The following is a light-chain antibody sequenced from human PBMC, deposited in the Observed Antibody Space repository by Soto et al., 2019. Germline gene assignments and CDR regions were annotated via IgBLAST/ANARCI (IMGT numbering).Light chain of an antibody. V-gene: IGLV2-14*01. CDR3: QSYDSSLSNLVV. J-gene: IGLJ2*01. CDR2: EVS. Sequence: QSALTQPASVSGPLGQSVTISCTGTSNDVGGYPYVSWYQQHPGNAPKLVIFEVSDRPSGVSHRFSGSKSGNTASLTISGLQAEDEGDYYCQSYDSSLSNLVVFGGGTKLTVL. CDR1: SNDVGGYPY.